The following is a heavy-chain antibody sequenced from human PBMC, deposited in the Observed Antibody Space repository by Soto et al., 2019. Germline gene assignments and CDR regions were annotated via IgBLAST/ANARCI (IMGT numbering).Heavy chain of an antibody. CDR2: ISGSGGST. J-gene: IGHJ6*02. Sequence: LRLSFAASGFTFSSYAMSWVRQAPGKGLEWVSAISGSGGSTYYADSVKGRFTISRDNSKNTLYLQMNSLRAEDTAVYYCAKGPLVPLLWFGESDYYGMDVWGQGTTVTVSS. V-gene: IGHV3-23*01. CDR3: AKGPLVPLLWFGESDYYGMDV. CDR1: GFTFSSYA. D-gene: IGHD3-10*01.